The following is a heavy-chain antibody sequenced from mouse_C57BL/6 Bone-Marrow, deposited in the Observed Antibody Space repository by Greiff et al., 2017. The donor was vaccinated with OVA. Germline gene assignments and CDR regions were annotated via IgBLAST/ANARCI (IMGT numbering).Heavy chain of an antibody. V-gene: IGHV1-74*01. J-gene: IGHJ2*01. Sequence: VQLQQPGAELVKPGASVKVSCKASGYTFTSYWMHWVKQRPGQGLEWIGRIHPSDSDTNYNQKFKGKATLTVDKSCSTAYLPLSSLTSEDSAVYYCAIREVLYYFDYWGQGTTLTVSS. CDR1: GYTFTSYW. CDR3: AIREVLYYFDY. CDR2: IHPSDSDT.